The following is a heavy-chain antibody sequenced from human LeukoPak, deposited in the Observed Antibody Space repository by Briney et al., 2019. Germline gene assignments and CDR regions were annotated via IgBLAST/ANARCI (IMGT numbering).Heavy chain of an antibody. CDR2: MNPNSGNT. D-gene: IGHD3-3*01. J-gene: IGHJ6*03. Sequence: GASVKVSCKASGYTFTSYDINWVRQATGQGPEWMGWMNPNSGNTGYAQKFQGRVTMTRNTSISTAYMELSSLRSEDTAVYYCARGHPRNYDFWSDSYYYYYYMDVWGKGTTVTVSS. CDR3: ARGHPRNYDFWSDSYYYYYYMDV. V-gene: IGHV1-8*01. CDR1: GYTFTSYD.